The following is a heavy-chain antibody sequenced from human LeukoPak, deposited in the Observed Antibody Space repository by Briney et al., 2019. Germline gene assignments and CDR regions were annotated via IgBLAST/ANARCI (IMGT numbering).Heavy chain of an antibody. J-gene: IGHJ4*02. Sequence: GGSLRLSCAASGFTFSSYAMHWVRQAPGKGLEWVAVISYDGSNKYYADSVKGRFTISRDNSKNTLYLQMNSLRAEDTAVYYCARGIKKRGLGSTDYWGQGTLVTVSS. CDR2: ISYDGSNK. CDR1: GFTFSSYA. V-gene: IGHV3-30-3*01. CDR3: ARGIKKRGLGSTDY. D-gene: IGHD1-14*01.